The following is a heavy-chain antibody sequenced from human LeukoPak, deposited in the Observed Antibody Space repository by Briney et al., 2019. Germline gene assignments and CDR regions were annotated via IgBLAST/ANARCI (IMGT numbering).Heavy chain of an antibody. CDR2: IYYSGST. D-gene: IGHD3-16*02. Sequence: SETLSLTCTVSGGSISSYYWSWIRQPPGKGLEWIGYIYYSGSTNYNPSLKSRVTISVDTSKNQFSLKLSSVTAADTAVYYCAGVNDYVWGSYRPMYYYLDYWGQGTLVTVSS. J-gene: IGHJ4*02. CDR3: AGVNDYVWGSYRPMYYYLDY. CDR1: GGSISSYY. V-gene: IGHV4-59*01.